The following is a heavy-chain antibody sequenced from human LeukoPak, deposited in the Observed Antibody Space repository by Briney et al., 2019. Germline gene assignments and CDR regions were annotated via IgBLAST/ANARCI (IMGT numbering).Heavy chain of an antibody. CDR3: ARDTRRGYTGYDMPGD. J-gene: IGHJ4*02. CDR1: GYTFTDYY. V-gene: IGHV1-2*02. Sequence: ASVKVSCKASGYTFTDYYIHWVRQAPGQGLEWMGWINPATGATKFAQKLQGRVTLTRDTSSSTTYMDLNRLTSDDTAVYYCARDTRRGYTGYDMPGDWGQGTLVIVSS. CDR2: INPATGAT. D-gene: IGHD5-12*01.